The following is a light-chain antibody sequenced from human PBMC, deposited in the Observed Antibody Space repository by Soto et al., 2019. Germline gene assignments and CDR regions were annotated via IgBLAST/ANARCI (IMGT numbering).Light chain of an antibody. CDR1: SSDVGGYNH. CDR3: NSHTSSNTRV. Sequence: QSALTQPASVSGSPGQSITISCTGTSSDVGGYNHVSWYQHHPGKAPKLMIYEVSNRPSGVSNRFSGSKSGNTASLTISGLQADDAADYYCNSHTSSNTRVFGTGTKVTAL. V-gene: IGLV2-14*01. J-gene: IGLJ1*01. CDR2: EVS.